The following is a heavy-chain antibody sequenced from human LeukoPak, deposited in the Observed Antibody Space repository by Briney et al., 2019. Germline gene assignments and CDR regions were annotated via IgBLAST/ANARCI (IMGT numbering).Heavy chain of an antibody. V-gene: IGHV3-23*01. CDR1: GFTFSSFG. D-gene: IGHD1-20*01. CDR2: VSESGGTT. CDR3: AKEYRYNWNPKPSFFDY. J-gene: IGHJ4*02. Sequence: GGSLRLSCAASGFTFSSFGMHWVRQAPGKGLEWVSGVSESGGTTYYADSVKGRFTISRDNSKNTLYLQMNSLRAEDTAVYYCAKEYRYNWNPKPSFFDYWGQGTLVTVSS.